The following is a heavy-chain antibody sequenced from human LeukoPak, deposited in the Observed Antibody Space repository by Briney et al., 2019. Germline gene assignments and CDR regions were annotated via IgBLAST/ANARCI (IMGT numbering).Heavy chain of an antibody. Sequence: GGSLRLSCAASGFTFSSYSMNWVRQAPGKGLEWVSYISSSSSTIYYADSVKGRFTIPRDNAKNSLYLQMNSLRAEDTAVYYCARDSSGWYVDYYYYGMDVWGQGTTVTVSS. CDR1: GFTFSSYS. D-gene: IGHD6-19*01. CDR2: ISSSSSTI. CDR3: ARDSSGWYVDYYYYGMDV. J-gene: IGHJ6*02. V-gene: IGHV3-48*01.